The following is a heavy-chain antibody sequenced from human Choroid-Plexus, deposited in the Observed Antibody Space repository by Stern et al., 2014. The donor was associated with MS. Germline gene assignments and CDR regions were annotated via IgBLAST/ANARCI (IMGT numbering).Heavy chain of an antibody. CDR2: VSYDGSNK. CDR1: GFTLGSCA. D-gene: IGHD2/OR15-2a*01. Sequence: VQLLESGGGVVKPGRPLRLSCVASGFTLGSCAMHWVRQAPGKGLEGVAGVSYDGSNKYYADSVKGRFTISRDNSQNTFYMQMSSLRPEDTAVYYCAKDRQYFTYFFDHWGQGSLVTVSS. V-gene: IGHV3-30*18. CDR3: AKDRQYFTYFFDH. J-gene: IGHJ5*02.